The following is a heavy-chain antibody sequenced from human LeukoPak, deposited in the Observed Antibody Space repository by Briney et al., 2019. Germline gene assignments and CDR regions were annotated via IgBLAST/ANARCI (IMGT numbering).Heavy chain of an antibody. Sequence: SVKVSCKASGGTFSSYTISWVRQAPGQGLEWMGRIIPILGIANYAQKFQGRVTITADKSTSTAYMELSSLRSEDTAVYYCARDPRIKDHSSGYDDYWGQGTLVAVSS. V-gene: IGHV1-69*04. D-gene: IGHD3-22*01. CDR1: GGTFSSYT. CDR2: IIPILGIA. CDR3: ARDPRIKDHSSGYDDY. J-gene: IGHJ4*02.